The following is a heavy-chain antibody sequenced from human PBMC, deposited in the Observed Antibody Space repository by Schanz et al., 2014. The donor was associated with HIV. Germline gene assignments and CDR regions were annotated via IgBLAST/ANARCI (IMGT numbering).Heavy chain of an antibody. D-gene: IGHD3-3*01. CDR2: VWSDGNNK. CDR3: AKDGSRKVRFLEGPGYYLDH. V-gene: IGHV3-30*02. J-gene: IGHJ1*01. Sequence: QVQLVESGGGVVQPGRSLRLSCAASGFTFSAHGMYWVRQAPGKGLEWVAFVWSDGNNKYYADSVKGRFTISRDNSKNTLYLQMNSLRAEDTAVYYCAKDGSRKVRFLEGPGYYLDHWGQGALVTVSS. CDR1: GFTFSAHG.